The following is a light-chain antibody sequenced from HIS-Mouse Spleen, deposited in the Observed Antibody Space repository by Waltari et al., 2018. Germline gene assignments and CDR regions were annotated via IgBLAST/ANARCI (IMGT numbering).Light chain of an antibody. Sequence: SYELTQPPSVSVSPGQTARITCSGDALPKKYAYWYQQKSGQAPVLVIYEDSKRPSGIPGRFAGSSSGTMATLTISVAQVEDEADYYGYSTDSSGNHRVFGGGTKLTVL. CDR3: YSTDSSGNHRV. CDR1: ALPKKY. J-gene: IGLJ2*01. V-gene: IGLV3-10*01. CDR2: EDS.